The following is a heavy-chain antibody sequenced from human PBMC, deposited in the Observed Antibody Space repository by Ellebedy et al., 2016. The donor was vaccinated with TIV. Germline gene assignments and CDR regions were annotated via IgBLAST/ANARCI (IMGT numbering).Heavy chain of an antibody. CDR3: ARDKGAMSTTLGSRFDC. D-gene: IGHD3-10*01. CDR1: GFIFNNYW. V-gene: IGHV3-7*01. Sequence: GESLKISXAASGFIFNNYWMSWVRQAPGKGLEWVANIKEDGSEKYYVDSVKGRFTISRDNAKNSLFLQMNSLRADDTAVYFCARDKGAMSTTLGSRFDCWGQGNLVSVSS. J-gene: IGHJ4*02. CDR2: IKEDGSEK.